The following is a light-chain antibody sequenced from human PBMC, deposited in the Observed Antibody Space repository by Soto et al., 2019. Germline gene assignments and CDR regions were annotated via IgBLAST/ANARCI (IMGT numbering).Light chain of an antibody. J-gene: IGKJ1*01. CDR2: GAS. V-gene: IGKV3-20*01. CDR3: QQYGSSPKT. CDR1: QSVSSR. Sequence: EIVLTQSPATLSLSPGEGATLSCRASQSVSSRLAWYQQKPGQAPRLLIFGASSRATGIPDRFSGSGSGTDFTLTINRLEPEDFAVYYCQQYGSSPKTFGQGTKVDIK.